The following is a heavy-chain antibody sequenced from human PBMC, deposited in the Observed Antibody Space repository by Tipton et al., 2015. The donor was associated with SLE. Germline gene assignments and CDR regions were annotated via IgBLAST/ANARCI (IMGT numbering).Heavy chain of an antibody. V-gene: IGHV3-74*01. D-gene: IGHD1-1*01. CDR3: ASTGTGYLSN. Sequence: SLRLSCAASGFTFSSYWMDWVRQAPGKGLVWVSRINGDGSDTKYADSVKGRFTISRDNAKNTLYLQMNSLRGEDTAVYYCASTGTGYLSNWGQGTLFTVSS. CDR1: GFTFSSYW. J-gene: IGHJ4*02. CDR2: INGDGSDT.